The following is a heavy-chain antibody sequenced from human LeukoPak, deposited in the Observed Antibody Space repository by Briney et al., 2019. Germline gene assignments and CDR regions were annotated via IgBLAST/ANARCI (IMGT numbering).Heavy chain of an antibody. V-gene: IGHV1-69*13. J-gene: IGHJ5*02. CDR3: AFARPGIAAAGTWFDP. Sequence: SVKVSCKASGGIFSSNAISWVRQAPGQGLEWMGGIIPIFGSANYAQKFQGRVTITADESTSTAYMELSSLRSEDTAVYYCAFARPGIAAAGTWFDPWGQGTLVTVSS. D-gene: IGHD6-13*01. CDR2: IIPIFGSA. CDR1: GGIFSSNA.